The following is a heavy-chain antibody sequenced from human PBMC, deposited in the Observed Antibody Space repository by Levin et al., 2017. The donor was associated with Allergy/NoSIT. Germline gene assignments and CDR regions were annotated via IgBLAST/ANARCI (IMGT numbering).Heavy chain of an antibody. D-gene: IGHD5-12*01. CDR2: IYYSGST. J-gene: IGHJ6*03. CDR1: GGSISSYY. Sequence: SETLSLTCTVSGGSISSYYWSWIRQPPGKGLEWIGYIYYSGSTNYNPSLKSRVTISVDTSKNQFSLKLSSVTAADTAVYYCARGGYSGYDSNYYYYYMDVWGKGTTVTVSS. V-gene: IGHV4-59*01. CDR3: ARGGYSGYDSNYYYYYMDV.